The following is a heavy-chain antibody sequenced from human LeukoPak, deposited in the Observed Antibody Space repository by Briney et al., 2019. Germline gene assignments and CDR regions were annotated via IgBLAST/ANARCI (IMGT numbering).Heavy chain of an antibody. CDR2: IYYSGST. Sequence: PSQTLSLTCTVSGGSISSGGYYWSWIRQHPGKGLEWIGYIYYSGSTYYNPSLKSRVTISVDTSKNQFSLKLSSVTAADTAVYYCARYSNYGITNWFDPWGQGTLVTVSS. CDR3: ARYSNYGITNWFDP. CDR1: GGSISSGGYY. D-gene: IGHD4-11*01. J-gene: IGHJ5*02. V-gene: IGHV4-31*03.